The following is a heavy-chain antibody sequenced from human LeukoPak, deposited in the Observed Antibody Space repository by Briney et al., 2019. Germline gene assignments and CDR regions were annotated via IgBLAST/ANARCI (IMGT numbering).Heavy chain of an antibody. CDR1: GFSLSTSGVG. J-gene: IGHJ4*02. D-gene: IGHD1-14*01. V-gene: IGHV2-5*02. Sequence: SGPTLVKPTQTLTLTCTFSGFSLSTSGVGVGWIRQPPGKALEWLVLIYWDDDKRYSPSLKSRLTITKDTSKNQVVLTMTNMDPVDTATYYCAHRNQIVYYFDYWGQGTLVTVSS. CDR3: AHRNQIVYYFDY. CDR2: IYWDDDK.